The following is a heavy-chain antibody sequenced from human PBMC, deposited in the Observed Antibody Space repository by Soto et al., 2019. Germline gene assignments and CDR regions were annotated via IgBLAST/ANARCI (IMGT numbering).Heavy chain of an antibody. J-gene: IGHJ4*02. Sequence: PGGSLRLSCAASGFTFSRYWMHWVRQAPGKGLVWVSRINSDGSNTRYADSVKGRFTISRDNAKNTLYLQMNSLRAEDTAVYYCARAAVAGTVDYWGQGTLVTVSS. CDR1: GFTFSRYW. CDR2: INSDGSNT. CDR3: ARAAVAGTVDY. V-gene: IGHV3-74*01. D-gene: IGHD6-19*01.